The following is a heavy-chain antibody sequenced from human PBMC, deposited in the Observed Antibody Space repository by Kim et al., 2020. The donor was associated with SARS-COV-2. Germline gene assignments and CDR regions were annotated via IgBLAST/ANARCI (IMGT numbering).Heavy chain of an antibody. Sequence: YADSVKGRFTISRDNSKNTLYLQMNSLRAEDTAVYYCARDAGSSNNWFDPWGQGTLVTVSS. V-gene: IGHV3-33*01. CDR3: ARDAGSSNNWFDP. J-gene: IGHJ5*02. D-gene: IGHD6-13*01.